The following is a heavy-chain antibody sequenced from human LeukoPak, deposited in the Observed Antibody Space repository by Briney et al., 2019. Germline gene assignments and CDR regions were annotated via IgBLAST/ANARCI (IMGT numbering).Heavy chain of an antibody. CDR2: ISNSGST. CDR1: GGAITSHY. D-gene: IGHD3-22*01. CDR3: ASDSISMNAFDA. V-gene: IGHV4-59*11. J-gene: IGHJ3*01. Sequence: SETLSLTCTVSGGAITSHYWTWIRQSPVKGLEWIGDISNSGSTSYNPSLKSRVTVSIDTSKNQFSLKLSSVTAADTAVYYCASDSISMNAFDAWGQGTMVTVSS.